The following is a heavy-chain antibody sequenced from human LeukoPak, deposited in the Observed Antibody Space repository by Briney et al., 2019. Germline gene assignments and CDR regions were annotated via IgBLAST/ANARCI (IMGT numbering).Heavy chain of an antibody. V-gene: IGHV4-4*09. CDR2: IYTSGST. CDR1: GGSISSYY. D-gene: IGHD1-26*01. CDR3: ARHTRYSTAVHYYYYMDV. J-gene: IGHJ6*03. Sequence: PSETLSLTCTVPGGSISSYYWSWIRQPPGKGLEWIGYIYTSGSTNYNPSLKSRVTISVDTSKNQFSLKLSSVTAADTAVYYCARHTRYSTAVHYYYYMDVWGKGTTVTVSS.